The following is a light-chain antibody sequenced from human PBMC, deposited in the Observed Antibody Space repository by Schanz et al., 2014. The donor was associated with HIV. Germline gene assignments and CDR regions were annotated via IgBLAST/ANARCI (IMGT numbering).Light chain of an antibody. CDR3: GTWDSSLSGVV. V-gene: IGLV1-51*01. CDR2: DNY. J-gene: IGLJ2*01. Sequence: QSVLTQPPSVSGAPGQRVTISCTGSSSNIGAGYDVHWYQQLPGTAPKLLIYDNYKRPSGIPDRFSGSKSDTSATLGITGLQTGDEADYYCGTWDSSLSGVVFGGGTKLTVL. CDR1: SSNIGAGYD.